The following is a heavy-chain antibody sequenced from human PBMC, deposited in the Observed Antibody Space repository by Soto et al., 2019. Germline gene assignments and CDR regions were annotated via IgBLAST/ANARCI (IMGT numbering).Heavy chain of an antibody. CDR3: ARGAVPRSIPRTSPSISRNVDV. Sequence: QVQLQESGPGLVKPSQTLSLACTVSGDSITSGGHYWTWIRQHPGKGLEWIGHMYYSGSTDYNPSHKSKGPISIATAKHQFSLRLSSGTAADTAVYYYARGAVPRSIPRTSPSISRNVDVWGKGTTVTVSS. V-gene: IGHV4-31*01. CDR1: GDSITSGGHY. D-gene: IGHD2-2*02. CDR2: MYYSGST. J-gene: IGHJ6*04.